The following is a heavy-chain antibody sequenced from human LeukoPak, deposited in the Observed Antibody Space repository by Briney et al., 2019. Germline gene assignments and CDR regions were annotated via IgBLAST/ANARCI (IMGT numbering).Heavy chain of an antibody. CDR1: GFTFDDYA. CDR3: ARGGTVTTFDY. Sequence: GGSLRLPCAASGFTFDDYAMTWVRQPPGKGLEWVSTVNWNGGSTSYADSVKGRFTISRDNAKNSLYLQMSSLRADDTAFYYCARGGTVTTFDYWGQGTLVTVSS. D-gene: IGHD4-11*01. J-gene: IGHJ4*02. V-gene: IGHV3-20*04. CDR2: VNWNGGST.